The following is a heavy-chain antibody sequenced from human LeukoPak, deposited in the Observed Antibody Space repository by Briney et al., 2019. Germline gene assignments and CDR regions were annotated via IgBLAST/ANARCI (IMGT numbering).Heavy chain of an antibody. D-gene: IGHD6-13*01. V-gene: IGHV1-69*04. Sequence: SVKVSCKASGGTFSSYAISWVRQAPGQGLEWMGRIIPILGIASYAQKFQGRVTMTRDTSTSTVYMELSSLRSEDTAVYYCAREESSSLGYWGQGTLVTVSS. J-gene: IGHJ4*02. CDR1: GGTFSSYA. CDR2: IIPILGIA. CDR3: AREESSSLGY.